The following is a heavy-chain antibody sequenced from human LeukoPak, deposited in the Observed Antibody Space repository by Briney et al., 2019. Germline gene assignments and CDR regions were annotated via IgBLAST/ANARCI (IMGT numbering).Heavy chain of an antibody. J-gene: IGHJ4*02. CDR3: AKDVEWFGEQSPFDY. Sequence: GGSLRLSCAASGFTFSSYAMSWVRQAPGKGLEWVSAISGSGGSTYYADSVKGRFTISRDNSKNTLYLQMNSLRAEDTAVYYCAKDVEWFGEQSPFDYWGQGTLVTVSS. V-gene: IGHV3-23*01. CDR2: ISGSGGST. D-gene: IGHD3-10*01. CDR1: GFTFSSYA.